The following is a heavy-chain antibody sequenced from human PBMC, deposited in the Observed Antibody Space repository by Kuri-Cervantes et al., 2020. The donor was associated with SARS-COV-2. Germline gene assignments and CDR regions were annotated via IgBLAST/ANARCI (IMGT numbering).Heavy chain of an antibody. Sequence: ASVKVSCKASGYIFTDYYMHWVRQAPGQELGWMGRINPNSGGTNYAQKLQGRVTMTRDTSISTAYTELRSLRSDDTAVYYCARDLDPAAVHVIDYWGQGTLVTVSS. J-gene: IGHJ4*02. V-gene: IGHV1/OR15-1*02. D-gene: IGHD6-13*01. CDR3: ARDLDPAAVHVIDY. CDR2: INPNSGGT. CDR1: GYIFTDYY.